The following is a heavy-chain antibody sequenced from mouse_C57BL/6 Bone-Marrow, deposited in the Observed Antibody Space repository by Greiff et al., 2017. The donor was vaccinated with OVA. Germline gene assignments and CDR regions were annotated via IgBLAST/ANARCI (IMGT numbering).Heavy chain of an antibody. CDR2: IYPGSGST. V-gene: IGHV1-55*01. J-gene: IGHJ3*01. D-gene: IGHD1-1*01. CDR3: ARSGYGSPRFAY. Sequence: QVQLQQPGAELVKPGASVKMSCKASGYTFTSYWITWVKQRPGQGLEWIGDIYPGSGSTNYNEKFKSKATLTVDTSSSTAYMQLSSLTSEDSAVYYCARSGYGSPRFAYWGQGTLVTVSA. CDR1: GYTFTSYW.